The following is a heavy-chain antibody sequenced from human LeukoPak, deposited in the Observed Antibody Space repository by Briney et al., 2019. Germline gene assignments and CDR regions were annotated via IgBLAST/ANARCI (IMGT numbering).Heavy chain of an antibody. J-gene: IGHJ4*02. CDR1: GGSFSGYY. CDR3: ARVVVGYSSGWFDY. D-gene: IGHD6-19*01. CDR2: INHSGST. V-gene: IGHV4-34*01. Sequence: PSETLSLTCAVYGGSFSGYYWSWIRQPPGKGLEWIGEINHSGSTNYNPSLKSRVTISVDTSKNQFSLKLCSVTAADTAVYYCARVVVGYSSGWFDYWGQGTLVTVSS.